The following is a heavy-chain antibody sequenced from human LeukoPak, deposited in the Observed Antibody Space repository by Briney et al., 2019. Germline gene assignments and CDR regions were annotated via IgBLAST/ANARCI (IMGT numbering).Heavy chain of an antibody. CDR2: FLYSGTT. J-gene: IGHJ4*02. D-gene: IGHD1-26*01. V-gene: IGHV4-59*02. CDR3: ATLVYSGSRYRFDT. CDR1: NGAVKNYY. Sequence: PSETLSLTCSVSNGAVKNYYWTWLRQPPGQGLEWIGNFLYSGTTTYRASLDSRLIISVDNSKNTVSLRLFSVTAADTAVYYCATLVYSGSRYRFDTWGQGTLVTVSS.